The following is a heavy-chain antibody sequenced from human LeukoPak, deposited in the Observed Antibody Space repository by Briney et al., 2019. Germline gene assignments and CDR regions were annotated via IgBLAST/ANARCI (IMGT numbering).Heavy chain of an antibody. CDR3: ARDAHLQEDMMGFDP. Sequence: SETLSLTCTVSGGSISSSSYYWGWIRQPPGKGLEWIGSIYYSGSTYYNPSLKSRVTISVDTSKNQFSLKLSSVTAADTAVYYCARDAHLQEDMMGFDPWGQGTLVTVSS. CDR2: IYYSGST. CDR1: GGSISSSSYY. D-gene: IGHD2-15*01. V-gene: IGHV4-39*07. J-gene: IGHJ5*02.